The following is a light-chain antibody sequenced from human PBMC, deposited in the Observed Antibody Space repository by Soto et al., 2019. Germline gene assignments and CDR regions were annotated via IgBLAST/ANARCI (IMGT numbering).Light chain of an antibody. J-gene: IGLJ1*01. CDR2: DVS. CDR1: SSDVGGSNG. CDR3: SSYTSSSTYV. V-gene: IGLV2-18*02. Sequence: QSVLTQPPSVSGSPGQSVAISCTGTSSDVGGSNGVSWYQQPPGTAPKLMIYDVSNRPSGVPDRFSGSKSGNTASLTISGLQAEDEGDYYCSSYTSSSTYVFGTGTKVNVL.